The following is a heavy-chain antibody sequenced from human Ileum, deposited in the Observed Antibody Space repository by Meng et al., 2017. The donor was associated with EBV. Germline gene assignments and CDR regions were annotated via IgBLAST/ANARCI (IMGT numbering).Heavy chain of an antibody. Sequence: QVALQGSGPGLVKPSGTLSLTCTVAGDSISSNSWWNWVRQPPGKGLEWIGDIYHSGDSNYNPSLKSRVTISLDNSNNQFSLTLSSVTAADTAVYYCARDPIPVPGRNFDYWGQGTLVTVSS. CDR3: ARDPIPVPGRNFDY. J-gene: IGHJ4*02. V-gene: IGHV4-4*02. CDR1: GDSISSNSW. CDR2: IYHSGDS. D-gene: IGHD6-19*01.